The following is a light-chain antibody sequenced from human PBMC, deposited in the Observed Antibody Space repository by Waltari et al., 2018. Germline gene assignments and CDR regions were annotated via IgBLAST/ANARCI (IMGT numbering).Light chain of an antibody. Sequence: QSALTQPASVSGSPGQSITISCTGTSSDVGSYTLVSWYQQHPGKAPKLIIYAVSKRPSGVSARFSGSKSCNTASLTISGLQAEDEADYYCCSYAGSTTRWVFGGGTKLTVL. J-gene: IGLJ3*02. CDR1: SSDVGSYTL. V-gene: IGLV2-23*02. CDR2: AVS. CDR3: CSYAGSTTRWV.